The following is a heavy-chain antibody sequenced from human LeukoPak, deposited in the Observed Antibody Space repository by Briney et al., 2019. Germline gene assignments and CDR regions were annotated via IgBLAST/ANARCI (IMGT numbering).Heavy chain of an antibody. J-gene: IGHJ4*02. V-gene: IGHV3-7*01. CDR1: GFTFSSDW. D-gene: IGHD6-6*01. CDR3: TRDQGVSSSFQ. Sequence: GGSLRLSCAVSGFTFSSDWMIWVRQAPGKGLEWVANINPDGSEKNYVDSVRGRFTISRDNAKNLLYLQMNSLRAEDTAVYYCTRDQGVSSSFQWGQGTLVTVSS. CDR2: INPDGSEK.